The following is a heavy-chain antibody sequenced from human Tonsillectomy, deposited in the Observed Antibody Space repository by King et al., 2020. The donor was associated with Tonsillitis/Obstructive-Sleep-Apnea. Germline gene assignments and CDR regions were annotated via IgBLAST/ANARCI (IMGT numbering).Heavy chain of an antibody. Sequence: VQLQESGPGLVKPSETLSLTCTVSGGSISTYYWSWIRQPPGKGLEWIGNIYYSGSTNYNPSLKSRVTISVDTSKNQFSLKLSSVTAADTAVYYCARLYYDFWSGYPSASYYYYMDVWGNGTTVTVSS. D-gene: IGHD3-3*01. J-gene: IGHJ6*03. V-gene: IGHV4-59*01. CDR1: GGSISTYY. CDR2: IYYSGST. CDR3: ARLYYDFWSGYPSASYYYYMDV.